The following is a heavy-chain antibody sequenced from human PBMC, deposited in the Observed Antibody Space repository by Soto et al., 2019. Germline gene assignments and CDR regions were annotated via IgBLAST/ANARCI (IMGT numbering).Heavy chain of an antibody. J-gene: IGHJ6*02. CDR1: GFAFSSYP. Sequence: GGSLRLSCAASGFAFSSYPMHWVRQAPGKGLEWVAVISDDGRNKYYADSVQGRFSISRDNSKNTLDLQMNSLRAEDTAVYYCVRDGYSSSSGMDVWGQGTTVTVSS. D-gene: IGHD2-2*01. CDR2: ISDDGRNK. CDR3: VRDGYSSSSGMDV. V-gene: IGHV3-30*04.